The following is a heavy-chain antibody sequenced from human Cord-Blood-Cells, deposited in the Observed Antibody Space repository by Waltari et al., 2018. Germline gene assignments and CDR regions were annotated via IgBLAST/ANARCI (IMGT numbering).Heavy chain of an antibody. J-gene: IGHJ3*02. CDR1: GYSISSGYY. V-gene: IGHV4-38-2*02. D-gene: IGHD6-6*01. CDR2: IYPSGRT. CDR3: ARAPRESSSSGLAFDI. Sequence: QVQLQESGPGLVKPSETLSLTCTVSGYSISSGYYWGWIRQPPGKGVEWIGSIYPSGRTYYNPSLKSRVTISVDTSKNQFSLKLSSVTAAETAVYYCARAPRESSSSGLAFDIWGQGTMVTVSS.